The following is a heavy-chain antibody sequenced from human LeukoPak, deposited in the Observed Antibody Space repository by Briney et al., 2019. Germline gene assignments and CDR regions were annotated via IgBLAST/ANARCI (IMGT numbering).Heavy chain of an antibody. Sequence: GRSLRLSCAASGFTFSSYGMHWVRQAPGKGLEWVAVIWYDGSNKYYADSVKGRFTISRDNSKNTLYLQMNGLRAEDTAVYYCAKDRDGYDSSEIDYWGQGTLVTVSS. CDR3: AKDRDGYDSSEIDY. CDR1: GFTFSSYG. V-gene: IGHV3-33*06. D-gene: IGHD3-22*01. CDR2: IWYDGSNK. J-gene: IGHJ4*02.